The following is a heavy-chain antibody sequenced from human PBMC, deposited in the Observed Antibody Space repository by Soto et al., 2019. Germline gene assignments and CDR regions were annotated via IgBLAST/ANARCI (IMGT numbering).Heavy chain of an antibody. CDR1: GYTFTNYG. Sequence: ASVKVASKASGYTFTNYGISWVRQAPGQGLEWMGWISAYNGNTNYAQKLQGRVTMTTDTSTSTAYMELRSLRSDDTAVYYCAREGYYYDSSGYYYVYYYGMDVWAPGTTVTVS. CDR3: AREGYYYDSSGYYYVYYYGMDV. CDR2: ISAYNGNT. D-gene: IGHD3-22*01. J-gene: IGHJ6*02. V-gene: IGHV1-18*04.